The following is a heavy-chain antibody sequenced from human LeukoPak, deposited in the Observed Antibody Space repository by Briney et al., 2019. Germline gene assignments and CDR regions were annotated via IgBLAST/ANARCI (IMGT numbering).Heavy chain of an antibody. Sequence: SETLSLTCTVSGGSISSGDYYWSWIRQPPGKGLGGIAYMYYSGSTYYNPSLKSRVTMSADPSKNQLSLKLSSVTAADTAVYYCARPYYYDSRIDPCGQGILVTVSS. CDR2: MYYSGST. J-gene: IGHJ5*02. CDR1: GGSISSGDYY. CDR3: ARPYYYDSRIDP. D-gene: IGHD3-22*01. V-gene: IGHV4-30-4*01.